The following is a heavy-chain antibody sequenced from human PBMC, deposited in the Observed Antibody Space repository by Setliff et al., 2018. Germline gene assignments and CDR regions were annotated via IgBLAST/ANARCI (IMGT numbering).Heavy chain of an antibody. CDR1: GYIFNDFY. CDR2: ISPKSGGT. CDR3: ARDYGASDGFDI. V-gene: IGHV1-2*02. J-gene: IGHJ3*02. Sequence: GASVKVSCKASGYIFNDFYIHWVRQAPGQGLEWMGWISPKSGGTNYGQKFQGRVTMTRDTSISTVYMELSGLRSDDTAVYYCARDYGASDGFDIWGQGTMVTVSS. D-gene: IGHD4-17*01.